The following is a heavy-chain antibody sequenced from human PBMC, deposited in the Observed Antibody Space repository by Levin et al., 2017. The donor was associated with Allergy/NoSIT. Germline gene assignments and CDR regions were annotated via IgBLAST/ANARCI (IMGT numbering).Heavy chain of an antibody. CDR2: ISRSGYT. CDR1: GFRVSDHY. Sequence: GESLKISCAVSGFRVSDHYMSWIRQAPGRGLEWVTYISRSGYTNYADSVKGRFTISRDNADNSMSLQMNSLTPEDTAIYYCARTVGSGECSGGSCSNWFDPWGQGTLVTVSS. D-gene: IGHD2-15*01. J-gene: IGHJ5*02. CDR3: ARTVGSGECSGGSCSNWFDP. V-gene: IGHV3-11*03.